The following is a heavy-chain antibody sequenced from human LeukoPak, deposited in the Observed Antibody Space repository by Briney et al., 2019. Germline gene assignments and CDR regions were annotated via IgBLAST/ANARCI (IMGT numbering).Heavy chain of an antibody. V-gene: IGHV3-23*01. Sequence: GGSLRLSCAASRFTFSSYAMTWVRQAPGQGLEWVSAISGSGGNANYADSVKGRFTISRDNSKNTLYLQMNSLRAEDTALYYCAKVPHYYFGSGSYQFDYWGQGTLVAVSS. CDR3: AKVPHYYFGSGSYQFDY. CDR2: ISGSGGNA. CDR1: RFTFSSYA. J-gene: IGHJ4*02. D-gene: IGHD3-10*01.